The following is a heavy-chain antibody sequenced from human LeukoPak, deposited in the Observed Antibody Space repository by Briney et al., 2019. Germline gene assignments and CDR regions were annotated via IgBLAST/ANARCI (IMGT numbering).Heavy chain of an antibody. J-gene: IGHJ4*02. CDR2: ISNNGGYT. D-gene: IGHD2-15*01. CDR3: AKQLGSCSDGSCYFPY. Sequence: GGSLRLSCAASGFTFSDHAMSWVRQAPAKGLEWVSSISNNGGYTYYADSVQGRFTISRDNSKTTLCLQMNSLRAEDTAVYYCAKQLGSCSDGSCYFPYWGQGTLVTVSS. V-gene: IGHV3-23*01. CDR1: GFTFSDHA.